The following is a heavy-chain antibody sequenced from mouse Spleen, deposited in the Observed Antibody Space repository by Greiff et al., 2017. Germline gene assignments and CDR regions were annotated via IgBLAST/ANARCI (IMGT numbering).Heavy chain of an antibody. CDR2: IWSGGST. CDR3: ARPLYYGYPYAMDY. Sequence: QVQLQQSGPGLVQPSQSLSITCTVSGFSLTSYGVHWVRQSPGKGLEWLGVIWSGGSTDYNAAFISRLSISKDNSKSQVFFKMNSLQADDTAIYYCARPLYYGYPYAMDYWGQGTSVTVSS. J-gene: IGHJ4*01. CDR1: GFSLTSYG. D-gene: IGHD2-2*01. V-gene: IGHV2-2*01.